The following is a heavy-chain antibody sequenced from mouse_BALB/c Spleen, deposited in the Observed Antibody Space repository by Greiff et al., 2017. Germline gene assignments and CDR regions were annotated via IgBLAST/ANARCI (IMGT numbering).Heavy chain of an antibody. V-gene: IGHV1-69*01. CDR2: IDTSDSYT. D-gene: IGHD2-3*01. J-gene: IGHJ4*01. CDR1: GYTFTDYW. Sequence: VQLQQPGAELVMPGASVKMSCKASGYTFTDYWMHWVKQRPGQGLEWIGAIDTSDSYTSYNQKFMGKATLTVDESSSTAYMQLSSLTSEDSAVYYCARNDGYYSHYAMDYWGQGTSVTVSS. CDR3: ARNDGYYSHYAMDY.